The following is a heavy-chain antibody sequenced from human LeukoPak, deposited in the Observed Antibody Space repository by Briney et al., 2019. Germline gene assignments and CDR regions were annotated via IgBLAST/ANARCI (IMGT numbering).Heavy chain of an antibody. V-gene: IGHV1-46*01. CDR1: GYTFTSHY. J-gene: IGHJ4*02. D-gene: IGHD3-22*01. CDR2: ISPSGGST. Sequence: ASVKVSCKASGYTFTSHYIHWVRQAPGQGLEWMGVISPSGGSTTYAQKFQGRVTMTRDTSTSTVYMELSSLTSEDTAVYYCARVPYYDSSGYDNWGQGTLVTVSS. CDR3: ARVPYYDSSGYDN.